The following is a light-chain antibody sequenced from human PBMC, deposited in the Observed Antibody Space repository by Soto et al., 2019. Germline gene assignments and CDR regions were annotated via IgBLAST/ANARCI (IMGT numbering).Light chain of an antibody. CDR3: QQYGSSPLT. V-gene: IGKV3-20*01. CDR2: GAS. CDR1: QSVSSSF. Sequence: EIVLTQSPGTLSLSPGERATLSCSASQSVSSSFLAWYQQKPGQAPRLLIYGASSRATGIPDRFSGSGSGTDFTLTISRLETEDVAVYYCQQYGSSPLTFGGGTKVEIK. J-gene: IGKJ4*01.